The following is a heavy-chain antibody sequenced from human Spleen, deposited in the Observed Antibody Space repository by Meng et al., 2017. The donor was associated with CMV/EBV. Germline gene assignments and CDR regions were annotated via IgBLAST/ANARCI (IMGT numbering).Heavy chain of an antibody. CDR2: INPYSGGT. V-gene: IGHV1-18*01. J-gene: IGHJ4*02. CDR3: ANYYCSTTSCYIDS. CDR1: GYTFTSYG. D-gene: IGHD2-2*02. Sequence: ASVKVSCKASGYTFTSYGISWVRQAPGQGLEWMGWINPYSGGTNYAQKLQGRVTMTRDTSFSTAYMELRNLRSDDTAMYYCANYYCSTTSCYIDSWGQGTLVTVSS.